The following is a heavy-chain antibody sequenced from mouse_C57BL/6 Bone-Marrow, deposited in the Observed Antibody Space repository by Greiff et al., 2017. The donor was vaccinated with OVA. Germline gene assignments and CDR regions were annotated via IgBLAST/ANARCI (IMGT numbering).Heavy chain of an antibody. CDR1: GYTFTSYW. Sequence: QVQLQQPGAELVMPGASVKLSCKASGYTFTSYWMHWVKQRPGQGLEWIGEIDPSDSYTNYNQKFKGRSTLTVDKSSSTAYMQLSSLTSEDSAVYYCASYRAWVAYWGQGTLVTVSA. CDR3: ASYRAWVAY. V-gene: IGHV1-69*01. CDR2: IDPSDSYT. D-gene: IGHD5-5*01. J-gene: IGHJ3*01.